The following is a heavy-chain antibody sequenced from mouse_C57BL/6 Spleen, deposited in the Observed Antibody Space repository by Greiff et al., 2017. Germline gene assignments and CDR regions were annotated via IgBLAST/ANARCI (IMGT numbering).Heavy chain of an antibody. D-gene: IGHD2-5*01. CDR3: ARSPRPTIVTTRYFDV. Sequence: VQLQQSGPELVKPGASVKISCKASGYSFTDYNMNWVKQSNGQSLEWIGVINPTYGTTSYNQKFKGKATLTVDQSSSTAYMQLTSLTSEDSAVYYGARSPRPTIVTTRYFDVWGTGTTVTVSS. V-gene: IGHV1-39*01. CDR1: GYSFTDYN. J-gene: IGHJ1*03. CDR2: INPTYGTT.